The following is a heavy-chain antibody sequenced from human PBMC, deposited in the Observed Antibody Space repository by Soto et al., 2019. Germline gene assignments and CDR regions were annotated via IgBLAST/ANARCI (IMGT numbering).Heavy chain of an antibody. CDR2: ISYDGSNK. CDR1: GFTFSSYA. Sequence: GGSLRLSCAASGFTFSSYAMHWVRQAPGKGLEWVAVISYDGSNKYYADSVKGRFTISRDNSKNTLYLQTNSLRAEDTAVYYCARVGYSGSYWSFSFYYYYGMDVWGQGTTVTVSS. V-gene: IGHV3-30-3*01. CDR3: ARVGYSGSYWSFSFYYYYGMDV. J-gene: IGHJ6*02. D-gene: IGHD1-26*01.